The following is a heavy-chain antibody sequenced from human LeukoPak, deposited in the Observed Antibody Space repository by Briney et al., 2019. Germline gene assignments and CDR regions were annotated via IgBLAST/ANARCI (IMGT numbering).Heavy chain of an antibody. CDR3: AKDRGYSYRIDY. Sequence: GGSLRLSCAASGFTFSSYGMHWVRQAPGKGLEWVAVISYDGSNKYYADSVKGRFTISRDNSKNTLYLQMNSLRAEDTAVYYCAKDRGYSYRIDYWGQGTLVTVSS. J-gene: IGHJ4*02. D-gene: IGHD5-18*01. CDR1: GFTFSSYG. CDR2: ISYDGSNK. V-gene: IGHV3-30*18.